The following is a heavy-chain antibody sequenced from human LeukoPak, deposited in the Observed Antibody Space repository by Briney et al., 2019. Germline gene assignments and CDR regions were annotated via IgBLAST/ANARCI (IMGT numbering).Heavy chain of an antibody. D-gene: IGHD2-2*01. CDR1: GFTFSSYA. CDR3: AKSTGYCSSTSCYYFDY. V-gene: IGHV3-23*01. Sequence: GGSLRLSCAASGFTFSSYAMSWVRQAPGKGLEWVSAISGSGGSTYYADSVKGRFTISRDNSKNTLYLQMNSLRAEDTVVYYCAKSTGYCSSTSCYYFDYWGQGTLVTVSS. CDR2: ISGSGGST. J-gene: IGHJ4*02.